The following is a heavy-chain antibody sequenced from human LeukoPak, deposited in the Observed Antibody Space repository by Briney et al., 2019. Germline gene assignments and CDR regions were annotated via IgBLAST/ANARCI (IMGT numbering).Heavy chain of an antibody. Sequence: PSETLSLTCTVSGGSISSGGYYWSWIRQHPGKGLEWIGYIYYSGSTYYNPSLKSRVTISIDTSKNQFSLKLSSVTAADTAVYYCARHGGMRCYDSSGSKKRIWFDPWGQGALVTVSS. CDR3: ARHGGMRCYDSSGSKKRIWFDP. CDR2: IYYSGST. CDR1: GGSISSGGYY. D-gene: IGHD3-22*01. J-gene: IGHJ5*02. V-gene: IGHV4-31*03.